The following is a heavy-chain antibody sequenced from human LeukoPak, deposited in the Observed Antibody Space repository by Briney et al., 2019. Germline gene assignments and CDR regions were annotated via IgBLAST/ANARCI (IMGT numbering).Heavy chain of an antibody. CDR3: AKDFGIQLWSRGFDY. CDR1: GFTVSSNY. CDR2: IYSGGST. D-gene: IGHD5-18*01. J-gene: IGHJ4*02. V-gene: IGHV3-53*05. Sequence: PGGSLRLSCAASGFTVSSNYMSWVRQAPGKGLEWVSVIYSGGSTDYADSVKGRFTISRDNAKNTLYLQMNSLRAEDTAVYYCAKDFGIQLWSRGFDYWGQGTLVTVSS.